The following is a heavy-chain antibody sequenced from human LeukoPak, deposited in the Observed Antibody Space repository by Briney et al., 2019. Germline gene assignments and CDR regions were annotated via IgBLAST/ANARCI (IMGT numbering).Heavy chain of an antibody. CDR3: ARDRRIAVAGADRDYYYGMDV. V-gene: IGHV1-18*01. CDR1: GYTFTSYG. J-gene: IGHJ6*02. D-gene: IGHD6-19*01. Sequence: ASVKVSCKASGYTFTSYGISWVRQAPGQGLEWMGWISAYNGNTNYAQKLQGRVTMTTDTSTSTAYVELRSLRSDDTAVYYCARDRRIAVAGADRDYYYGMDVWGQGTTVTVSS. CDR2: ISAYNGNT.